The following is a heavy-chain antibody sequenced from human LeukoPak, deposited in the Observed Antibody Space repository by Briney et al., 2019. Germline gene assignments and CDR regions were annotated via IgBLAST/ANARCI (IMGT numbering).Heavy chain of an antibody. CDR1: GGSISSGSYY. CDR3: ARMEQQLVVSAPYYYYYMDV. CDR2: IYTSGST. D-gene: IGHD6-13*01. Sequence: KASETLSLTCTVSGGSISSGSYYWSWIRQPAGKGLEWIGRIYTSGSTNYNPSLKSRVTISVDTSKNQFSLKLSSVTAADTAVYYCARMEQQLVVSAPYYYYYMDVWGKGTTVTVSS. J-gene: IGHJ6*03. V-gene: IGHV4-61*02.